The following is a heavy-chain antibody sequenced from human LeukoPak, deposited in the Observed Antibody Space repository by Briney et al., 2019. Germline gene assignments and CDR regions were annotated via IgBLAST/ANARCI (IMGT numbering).Heavy chain of an antibody. CDR1: GFTFSTYA. V-gene: IGHV3-23*01. J-gene: IGHJ4*02. D-gene: IGHD2-2*01. CDR3: AKGGSPSCYSSSGY. Sequence: GGSLRLSCAASGFTFSTYAMSWVRQAPGKGLEWVSAICGSDGSRYYADSVKGRFTISRDNSKNTLYLQMNSLRGEDTAVYYCAKGGSPSCYSSSGYWGQGTLVIVSS. CDR2: ICGSDGSR.